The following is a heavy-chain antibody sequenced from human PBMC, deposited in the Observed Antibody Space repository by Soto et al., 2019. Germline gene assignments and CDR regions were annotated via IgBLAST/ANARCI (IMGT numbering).Heavy chain of an antibody. Sequence: EVQLVESGGGLIQPGKSLRLSCEASGFIVTSDYMSWVRQAPGKGLEGVSVIFSGGHTYYADSVKGRFTISRDYSKNTLFLQMNSLRAEDTAVYYCARGGDYCRGGRCYPHEFDPGGQGTLVTVSS. CDR2: IFSGGHT. CDR1: GFIVTSDY. J-gene: IGHJ5*02. D-gene: IGHD2-15*01. V-gene: IGHV3-53*01. CDR3: ARGGDYCRGGRCYPHEFDP.